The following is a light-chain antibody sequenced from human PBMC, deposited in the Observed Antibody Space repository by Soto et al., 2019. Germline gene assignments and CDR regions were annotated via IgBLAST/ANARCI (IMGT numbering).Light chain of an antibody. CDR3: QQSYGTPIT. Sequence: DIQVTQSTSTLSASVGDRVTITCRASQSITTYLHWYQQKPGKAPNLLIYAASNLQSGAPSRFSGSGSGTDFTLTINSLQPEDFTTYYCQQSYGTPITFGQGTRLEIK. J-gene: IGKJ5*01. CDR2: AAS. V-gene: IGKV1-39*01. CDR1: QSITTY.